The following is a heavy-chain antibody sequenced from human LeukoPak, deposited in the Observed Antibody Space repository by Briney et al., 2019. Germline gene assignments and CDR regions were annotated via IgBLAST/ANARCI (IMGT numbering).Heavy chain of an antibody. D-gene: IGHD1/OR15-1a*01. CDR3: AKSPSLGQQYFDS. CDR1: GTSTRSFY. V-gene: IGHV4-59*01. J-gene: IGHJ4*02. Sequence: SETLSLTCTVSGTSTRSFYWSWIRQPPGKGLEWIGYIYYTGTHNYNPSLRSRVAMSVDTSQSQFSLKLNSVTPADTAVYFCAKSPSLGQQYFDSWGQGILVTVSS. CDR2: IYYTGTH.